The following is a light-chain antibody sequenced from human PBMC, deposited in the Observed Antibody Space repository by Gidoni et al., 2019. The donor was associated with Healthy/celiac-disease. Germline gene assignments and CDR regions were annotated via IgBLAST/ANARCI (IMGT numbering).Light chain of an antibody. Sequence: DIQMTQSPSTLSASVGDRVTITCRASQSISSWLAWYQQKPGKAPKLLIYKASSLESGVPSRFSGSGSGTEFTLTIRSLQPDDFATYYCQQYNSYSLTFGGXTKVEIK. J-gene: IGKJ4*01. V-gene: IGKV1-5*03. CDR1: QSISSW. CDR3: QQYNSYSLT. CDR2: KAS.